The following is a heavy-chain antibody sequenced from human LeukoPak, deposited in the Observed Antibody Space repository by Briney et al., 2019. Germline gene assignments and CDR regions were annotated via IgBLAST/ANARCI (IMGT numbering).Heavy chain of an antibody. D-gene: IGHD3-10*01. V-gene: IGHV4-4*07. CDR2: IYTSGST. CDR3: ARGRYYGSGSDSFDY. CDR1: GGSISSYY. J-gene: IGHJ4*02. Sequence: SSETLSLTCTVSGGSISSYYWSWIRQPAGKGLEWIGRIYTSGSTNYNPSLKSRVTMSIDTSKNQFSLKLSSVTAADTAVYYCARGRYYGSGSDSFDYWGQGTLVTVSS.